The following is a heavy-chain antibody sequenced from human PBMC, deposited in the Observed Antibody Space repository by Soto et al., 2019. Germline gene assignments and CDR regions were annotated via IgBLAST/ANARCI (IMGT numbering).Heavy chain of an antibody. D-gene: IGHD6-19*01. Sequence: QVQLVESGGGVVQPGRSLRLSCAASGSTFSSYGMHWVRQAPGKGLEWVAVISYDGSNKYYADSVKGRFTISRDNSKNTLYLQMNSLRAEDTAVYYCAKAGSVLYGMDVWGQGTTVTVSS. V-gene: IGHV3-30*18. CDR2: ISYDGSNK. CDR3: AKAGSVLYGMDV. J-gene: IGHJ6*02. CDR1: GSTFSSYG.